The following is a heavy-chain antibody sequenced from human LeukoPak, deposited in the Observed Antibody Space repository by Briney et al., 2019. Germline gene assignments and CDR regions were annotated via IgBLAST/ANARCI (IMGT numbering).Heavy chain of an antibody. CDR1: RFSFSTYP. CDR2: ISASGDVT. D-gene: IGHD1-1*01. CDR3: AKSLFTSATGTGRAFHI. V-gene: IGHV3-23*01. Sequence: AGGSLSLSWAASRFSFSTYPMGWVRQAPGKGLEWVSGISASGDVTLHADSVKGRFTTSRDNSKNTLYLQMTSLRAEDTAEYYCAKSLFTSATGTGRAFHIWGQGTMVTVSS. J-gene: IGHJ3*02.